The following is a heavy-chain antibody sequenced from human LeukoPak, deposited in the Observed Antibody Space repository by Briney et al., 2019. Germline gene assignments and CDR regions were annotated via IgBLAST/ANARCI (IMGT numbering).Heavy chain of an antibody. CDR2: IYWDDDK. D-gene: IGHD5-12*01. CDR3: AHRQATTTWYPFDY. CDR1: GFSLSTSGVG. Sequence: SGPTLVKPTQTLTLTCTFSGFSLSTSGVGVGWIRQPPGKALEWLALIYWDDDKRYSPSLKSGLTITKDTSKSQVVLTMTNMDPVDTATYYCAHRQATTTWYPFDYWGQGTLVTVSS. J-gene: IGHJ4*02. V-gene: IGHV2-5*02.